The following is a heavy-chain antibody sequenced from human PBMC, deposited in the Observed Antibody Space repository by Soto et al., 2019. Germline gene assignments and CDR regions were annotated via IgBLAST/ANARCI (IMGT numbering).Heavy chain of an antibody. V-gene: IGHV1-69*13. J-gene: IGHJ5*02. CDR2: IIPIFGTA. CDR3: ARRGCSSTSCYSVEKGFDP. D-gene: IGHD2-2*02. Sequence: SVKVSCKASGGPFISYASIWVRRAPGQGLEWMGGIIPIFGTANYAQKFQGRVTITADESTSTAYMELSSLRSEDTAVYYCARRGCSSTSCYSVEKGFDPWGQGTLVTVSS. CDR1: GGPFISYA.